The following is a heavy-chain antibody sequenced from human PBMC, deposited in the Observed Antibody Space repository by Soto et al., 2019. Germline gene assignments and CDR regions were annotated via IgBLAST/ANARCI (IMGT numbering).Heavy chain of an antibody. D-gene: IGHD3-10*01. V-gene: IGHV1-3*01. J-gene: IGHJ4*02. CDR1: GYTFTSYA. CDR2: INAGNGNT. Sequence: ASVKVSCKASGYTFTSYAMHWVRQAPGQRLEWMGWINAGNGNTKYSQKFQGRVTITRDTSASTAYMELSSLRSEDTAVYYCARVYYYGSGPNHFDYWGQGTLVTVSS. CDR3: ARVYYYGSGPNHFDY.